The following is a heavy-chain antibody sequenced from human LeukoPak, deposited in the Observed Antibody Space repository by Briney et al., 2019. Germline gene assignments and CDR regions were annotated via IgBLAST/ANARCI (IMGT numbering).Heavy chain of an antibody. CDR1: GFTFSSYA. Sequence: GGSLRLSCAASGFTFSSYAMSWVRQAPGKGLEWVSTISGGGTSTYYADSVKGRFTVSRDNSKNTLYLQMNSLRAEDTAVYYCAKTPRRLGELSHDYWGQGTLVTVSS. D-gene: IGHD3-16*02. J-gene: IGHJ4*02. V-gene: IGHV3-23*01. CDR2: ISGGGTST. CDR3: AKTPRRLGELSHDY.